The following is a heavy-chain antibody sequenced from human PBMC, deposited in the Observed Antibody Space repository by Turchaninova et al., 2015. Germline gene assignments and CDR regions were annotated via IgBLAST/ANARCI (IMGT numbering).Heavy chain of an antibody. J-gene: IGHJ4*02. Sequence: EVQLVESGGGLVQPGRSLSLSCAASGFTFDDSAMHWVRQAPGKGLEWVPGISWNSGKVGYEDSVTGRFTISRDNAKISLYLQMNSLGAEDTAFYYCAKDSGSSGWFGAFDNWGQGTLVTVSS. CDR1: GFTFDDSA. V-gene: IGHV3-9*01. D-gene: IGHD6-19*01. CDR3: AKDSGSSGWFGAFDN. CDR2: ISWNSGKV.